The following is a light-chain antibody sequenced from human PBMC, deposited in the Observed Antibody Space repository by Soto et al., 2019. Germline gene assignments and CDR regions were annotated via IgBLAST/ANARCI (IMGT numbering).Light chain of an antibody. CDR2: AAS. CDR3: LNVDTASMT. V-gene: IGKV1-27*01. Sequence: DIQMTQSPSSLAASVGDRVTITCRASQGIRNYLVWSQQKPGKPPKALIYAASTLQSGVPSRFSGSGSGREFTLTISCLQHEDVATYYCLNVDTASMTFGGGTKVEIK. J-gene: IGKJ4*01. CDR1: QGIRNY.